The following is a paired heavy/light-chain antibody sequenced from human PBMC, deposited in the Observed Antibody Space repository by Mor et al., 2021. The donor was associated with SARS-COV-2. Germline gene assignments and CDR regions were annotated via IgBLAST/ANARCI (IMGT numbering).Light chain of an antibody. V-gene: IGLV2-14*01. CDR2: DVS. Sequence: QSALTQPASVSGSPGQSITISCTGTSSDVGRYNYVSWYQQHPGKAPKLMIYDVSHRPSGVPDRFSGSKSGNTASLTISGLRPEDEADYYCTSYTSSSIWVFGGGTKLTVL. CDR3: TSYTSSSIWV. J-gene: IGLJ3*02. CDR1: SSDVGRYNY.
Heavy chain of an antibody. D-gene: IGHD3-10*01. CDR1: GFTFSNYV. J-gene: IGHJ6*02. CDR3: PKDYYGSGSYSCGMDV. V-gene: IGHV3-30*18. CDR2: ISYDGGNK. Sequence: QVQLVESGGGVVQPGGSLRLSCTASGFTFSNYVMHWVRQAPGKGLEWVGMISYDGGNKYYADSVKGRFTISRDNSKNTLYLQMNSLRPEDTAVYYCPKDYYGSGSYSCGMDVWGQGTTVTVSS.